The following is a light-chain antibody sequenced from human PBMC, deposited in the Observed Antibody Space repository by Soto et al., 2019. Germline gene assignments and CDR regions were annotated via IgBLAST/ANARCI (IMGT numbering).Light chain of an antibody. J-gene: IGKJ2*01. CDR2: GAS. V-gene: IGKV3-20*01. Sequence: EIVLTQSPGTLSLSPGERATLSCRASQSVSSSYLAWYQQKPGQAPRLLIYGASSRATGIPDRFSGSGSGTDFTLTISRLEPEDFALYYCQQYASSPFTFGQGTKLEIE. CDR1: QSVSSSY. CDR3: QQYASSPFT.